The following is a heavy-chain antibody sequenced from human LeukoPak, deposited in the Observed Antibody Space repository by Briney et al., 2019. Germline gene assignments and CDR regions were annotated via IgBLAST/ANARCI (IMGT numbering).Heavy chain of an antibody. J-gene: IGHJ4*02. CDR1: GGSISSSSYY. D-gene: IGHD5-18*01. V-gene: IGHV4-39*07. CDR2: IYYSGST. Sequence: SGTLSLTCTVSGGSISSSSYYWGWIRQPPGKGLEWIGSIYYSGSTYYNPSLKSRVTISVDTSKNQFSLKLSSVTAADTAVYYCARGEGVVDTAMAMGYWGQGTLVTVSS. CDR3: ARGEGVVDTAMAMGY.